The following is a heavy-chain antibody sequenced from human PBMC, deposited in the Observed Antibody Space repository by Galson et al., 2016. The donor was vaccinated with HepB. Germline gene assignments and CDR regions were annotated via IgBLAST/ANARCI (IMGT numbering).Heavy chain of an antibody. Sequence: SLRLSCAASGFTFSTYDMHWVRQTTEKGLEWVSGIGVAGDTFYPDSVKGRFTVSRENGKNSLYLQMNSLRAGDTAVYYCARHHRDPNFDYWGHGIQVTVSS. V-gene: IGHV3-13*04. J-gene: IGHJ4*01. CDR1: GFTFSTYD. CDR3: ARHHRDPNFDY. CDR2: IGVAGDT.